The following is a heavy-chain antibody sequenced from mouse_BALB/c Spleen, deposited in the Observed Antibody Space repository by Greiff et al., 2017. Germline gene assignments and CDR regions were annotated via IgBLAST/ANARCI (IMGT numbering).Heavy chain of an antibody. CDR2: ISSGGSYT. D-gene: IGHD2-3*01. CDR1: GFTFSSYT. V-gene: IGHV5-6-4*01. CDR3: TREGDGYYGSYFDY. J-gene: IGHJ2*01. Sequence: DVMLVESGGGLVKPGGSLKLSCAASGFTFSSYTMSWVRQTPEKRLEWVATISSGGSYTYYPDSVKGRFTISRDNAKNTLYLQMSSLKSEDTAMYYCTREGDGYYGSYFDYWGQGTTLTVSS.